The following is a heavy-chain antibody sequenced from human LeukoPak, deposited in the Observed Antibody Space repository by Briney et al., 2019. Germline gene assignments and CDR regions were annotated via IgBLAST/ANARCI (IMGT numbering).Heavy chain of an antibody. CDR2: MASDGSHT. CDR3: ARERQDTILHSGAFDI. CDR1: GFTFSTYF. J-gene: IGHJ3*02. D-gene: IGHD2-21*01. V-gene: IGHV3-30-3*01. Sequence: GGSLRLSCAVSGFTFSTYFMQWVRQAPGKGLEWVADMASDGSHTFYGESVKGRFTISRDNSKNTLYLQMNSLRAEDTAVYFCARERQDTILHSGAFDIWGQGTMVTVSS.